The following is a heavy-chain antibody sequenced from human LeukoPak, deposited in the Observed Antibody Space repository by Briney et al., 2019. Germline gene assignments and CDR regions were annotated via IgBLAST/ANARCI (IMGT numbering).Heavy chain of an antibody. D-gene: IGHD6-19*01. Sequence: GGSLRLSCAASGFSFSHAWMTWVRQAPGKGLEWIGRIQSETDGGTTDYAAPVKGRFTISRDDSKNMLYLQMNSLKNEDTAVYYCTTSPQWLENWGQGTLVTVSP. CDR2: IQSETDGGTT. CDR3: TTSPQWLEN. J-gene: IGHJ4*02. CDR1: GFSFSHAW. V-gene: IGHV3-15*01.